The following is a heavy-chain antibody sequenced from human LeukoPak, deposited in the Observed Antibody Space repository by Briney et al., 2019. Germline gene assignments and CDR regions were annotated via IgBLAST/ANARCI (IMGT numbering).Heavy chain of an antibody. CDR1: GYTFTGYY. CDR3: AKGDDYGDYTRSFDY. D-gene: IGHD4-17*01. Sequence: GASVKVSCKASGYTFTGYYMHWVRQAPGQGLEWMGWINPNSGGTNYAQKFQGRVTMTRDTSISTAYMELSRLRSDDTAVYYCAKGDDYGDYTRSFDYWGQGTLVTVSS. CDR2: INPNSGGT. J-gene: IGHJ4*02. V-gene: IGHV1-2*02.